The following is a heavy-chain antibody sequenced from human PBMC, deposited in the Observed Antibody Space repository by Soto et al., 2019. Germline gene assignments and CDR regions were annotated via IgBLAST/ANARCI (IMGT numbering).Heavy chain of an antibody. CDR2: INPSGGST. D-gene: IGHD3-22*01. CDR3: ARVRYYYSSGYYYFDY. V-gene: IGHV1-46*01. CDR1: GYTFTSYY. J-gene: IGHJ4*02. Sequence: ASVKVSCKASGYTFTSYYMHWVRQATGQGLEWMGIINPSGGSTSYAQKFQGRVTMTRDTSTSTVYMELSSLRSEDTAMYYCARVRYYYSSGYYYFDYWGQGTLVTVSS.